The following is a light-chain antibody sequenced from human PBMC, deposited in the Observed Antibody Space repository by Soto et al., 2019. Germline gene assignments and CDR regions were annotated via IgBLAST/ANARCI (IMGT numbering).Light chain of an antibody. V-gene: IGLV1-47*01. Sequence: QSVLTQPPSASGTPGQRVIVSCSGSNSNIGRNHVYWYQQLPGTAPKLLIHTTSARPSGVPDRFSGSKSGTSASLTISGLRSDDEADYYCATLDDGLNWVFGGGTKLTVL. CDR3: ATLDDGLNWV. J-gene: IGLJ3*02. CDR1: NSNIGRNH. CDR2: TTS.